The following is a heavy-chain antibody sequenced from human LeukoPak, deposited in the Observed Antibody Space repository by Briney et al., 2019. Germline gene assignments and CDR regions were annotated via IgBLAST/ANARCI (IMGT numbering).Heavy chain of an antibody. CDR3: AKDLTTGYYYYYMDV. D-gene: IGHD4-11*01. V-gene: IGHV3-20*04. J-gene: IGHJ6*03. Sequence: GGSLRLSCAATGYSFKDYGMHWVRQPPGKGLEWVSAINWNGGGTDYADSVKGRFTIFRDNAKNSLYLQMNSLRAEDTALYYCAKDLTTGYYYYYMDVWGKGTTVTVSS. CDR1: GYSFKDYG. CDR2: INWNGGGT.